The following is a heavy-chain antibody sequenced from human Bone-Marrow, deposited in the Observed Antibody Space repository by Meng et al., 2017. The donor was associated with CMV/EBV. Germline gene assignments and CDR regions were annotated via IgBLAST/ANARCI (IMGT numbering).Heavy chain of an antibody. CDR3: ARGDTAMVYFDY. CDR2: IIPIFGTA. Sequence: CKGSGGPFRSYAISWVRQAPGQGLEWMGGIIPIFGTANYAQKFQGRVTITTDESTSTAYMELSSLRSEDTAVYYCARGDTAMVYFDYWGQGTLVTVSS. V-gene: IGHV1-69*05. D-gene: IGHD5-18*01. J-gene: IGHJ4*02. CDR1: GGPFRSYA.